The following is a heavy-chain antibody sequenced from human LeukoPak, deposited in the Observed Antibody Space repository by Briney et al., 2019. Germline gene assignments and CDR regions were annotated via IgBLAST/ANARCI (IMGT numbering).Heavy chain of an antibody. J-gene: IGHJ3*02. CDR3: AKDRRGGSYSAATLDI. CDR1: GFTFSSYA. CDR2: VSDSGDIT. Sequence: GGSLRLSCAASGFTFSSYAMSWVRQAPGKGLEWVSGVSDSGDITSYADSVKGRFTNSRDNSKNTLYVQMNSLRVEHTAVYFCAKDRRGGSYSAATLDIWGPGTMVTVSS. V-gene: IGHV3-23*01. D-gene: IGHD1-26*01.